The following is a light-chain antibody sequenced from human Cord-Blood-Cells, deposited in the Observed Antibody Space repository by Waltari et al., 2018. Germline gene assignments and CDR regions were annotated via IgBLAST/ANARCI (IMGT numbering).Light chain of an antibody. Sequence: DIVMTQSPDSLAVSLGERSTINCKSSQSVLYSSNNKNYLAWYQQKPGQPPKLLIHWASTRESGVPDRFSGSGSGTDFTLTISSLQAEDVGVYYCQQYYSTPITFGQGTRLEIK. J-gene: IGKJ5*01. V-gene: IGKV4-1*01. CDR2: WAS. CDR3: QQYYSTPIT. CDR1: QSVLYSSNNKNY.